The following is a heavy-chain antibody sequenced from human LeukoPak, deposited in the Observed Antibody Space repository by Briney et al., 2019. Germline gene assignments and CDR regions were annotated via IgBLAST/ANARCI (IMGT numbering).Heavy chain of an antibody. Sequence: SETLSLTCSVSGGSFSSSSFYWAWIRQPPGKGLEWIGSFYYRGTVYYNPSLRSRVTISVDKSKNQFSLRLGAVTASDTAVYYWPRKTSTYVREKNWLAPWGQGTLVTVSP. D-gene: IGHD4-11*01. CDR3: PRKTSTYVREKNWLAP. CDR2: FYYRGTV. J-gene: IGHJ5*02. CDR1: GGSFSSSSFY. V-gene: IGHV4-39*01.